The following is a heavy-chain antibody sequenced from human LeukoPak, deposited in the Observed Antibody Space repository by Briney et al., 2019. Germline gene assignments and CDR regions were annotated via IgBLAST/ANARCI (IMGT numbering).Heavy chain of an antibody. CDR3: ARDGYDFWSGYGFEYYYYMDV. V-gene: IGHV3-7*01. Sequence: GGSLRLSCAASGFTFSSYWMSWVRQAPGKGLEWVANIKQDGSKKYYVDSVKGRFTISRDNAKNSLYLQMNSLRAEDTAVYYCARDGYDFWSGYGFEYYYYMDVWGKGTTVTVSS. CDR2: IKQDGSKK. D-gene: IGHD3-3*01. J-gene: IGHJ6*03. CDR1: GFTFSSYW.